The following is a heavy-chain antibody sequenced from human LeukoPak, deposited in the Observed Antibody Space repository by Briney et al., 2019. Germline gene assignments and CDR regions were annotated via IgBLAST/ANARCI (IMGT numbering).Heavy chain of an antibody. Sequence: PGGSLRLSCAASGFTFSSHCMSWVRQDPEKGLQWVTAISASGDSTHYADSVRGRFSISRDNSKNTLFLQMNSLRAEDTATYYCAKDIFRRGSPVWSVFDVWGQGAMVTVSS. D-gene: IGHD1-26*01. V-gene: IGHV3-23*01. CDR1: GFTFSSHC. J-gene: IGHJ3*01. CDR2: ISASGDST. CDR3: AKDIFRRGSPVWSVFDV.